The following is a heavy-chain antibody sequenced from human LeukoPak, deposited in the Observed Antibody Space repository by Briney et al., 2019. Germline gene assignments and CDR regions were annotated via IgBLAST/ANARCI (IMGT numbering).Heavy chain of an antibody. CDR3: ASLVGYSSSWPVDY. CDR1: GFTVSSNY. V-gene: IGHV3-66*01. D-gene: IGHD6-13*01. CDR2: IYSGGNT. Sequence: PGGSLRLSCAASGFTVSSNYMYWVRQAPGKGLEWVSVIYSGGNTYYADSVKGRFTISRDTSKNTLYLQMDSLRAEDTAVYYCASLVGYSSSWPVDYWGQGTLVTVSS. J-gene: IGHJ4*02.